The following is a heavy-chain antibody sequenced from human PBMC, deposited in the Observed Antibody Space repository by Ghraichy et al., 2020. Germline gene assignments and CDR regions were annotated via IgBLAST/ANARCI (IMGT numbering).Heavy chain of an antibody. CDR3: ARSDYDILTAHFDY. V-gene: IGHV3-21*01. J-gene: IGHJ4*02. Sequence: GGSLRLSCAASGFTFSSYSMNWVRQAPGKGLEWVSSISSSSSYIYYADSVKGRFTISRDNAKNSLYLQMNSLRAEDTAVYYCARSDYDILTAHFDYWGQGTLVTVSS. CDR2: ISSSSSYI. D-gene: IGHD3-9*01. CDR1: GFTFSSYS.